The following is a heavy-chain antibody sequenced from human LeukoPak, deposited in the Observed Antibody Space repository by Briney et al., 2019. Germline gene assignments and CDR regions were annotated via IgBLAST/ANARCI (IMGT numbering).Heavy chain of an antibody. J-gene: IGHJ5*02. V-gene: IGHV3-30*02. CDR3: AKDTSAAGTGWFDP. CDR2: IRYDGSNK. D-gene: IGHD6-13*01. CDR1: GFTFSSYG. Sequence: GGSLRLSCAASGFTFSSYGMHWVRQAPGKGLEWVAFIRYDGSNKYYADSVKGRFTISRDNSKNTLYLQMNSLRAEDTAVYYCAKDTSAAGTGWFDPWGQGTLVTVSS.